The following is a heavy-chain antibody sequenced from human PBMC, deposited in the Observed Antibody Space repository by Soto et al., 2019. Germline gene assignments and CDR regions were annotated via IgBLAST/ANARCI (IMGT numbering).Heavy chain of an antibody. V-gene: IGHV3-21*01. CDR1: GFTFSKYG. Sequence: EVQLVESGGGLVKPGGSLRLSCAASGFTFSKYGIHWVRQAPGKGLEWVSFISSRSTFIYYGDSVKGRFTISRDNAKNSLYLQMNSLRAEDTAVYYCARDPYGSTRDDDYCGMDVWGQGTTVTVSS. J-gene: IGHJ6*02. D-gene: IGHD3-10*01. CDR2: ISSRSTFI. CDR3: ARDPYGSTRDDDYCGMDV.